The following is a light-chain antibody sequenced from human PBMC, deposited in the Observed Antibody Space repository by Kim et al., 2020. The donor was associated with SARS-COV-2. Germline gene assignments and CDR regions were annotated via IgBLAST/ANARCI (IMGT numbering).Light chain of an antibody. V-gene: IGLV2-14*04. CDR1: SSDVGGYNY. CDR3: SSYTRSSTWV. J-gene: IGLJ3*02. Sequence: GQSIPVSCTGTSSDVGGYNYVPWYPQYPGKAPKLMIYDVSKRPSGVSNRFSGSKSGNAASMTISGLQAEDEADYYCSSYTRSSTWVFGGGTQLTVL. CDR2: DVS.